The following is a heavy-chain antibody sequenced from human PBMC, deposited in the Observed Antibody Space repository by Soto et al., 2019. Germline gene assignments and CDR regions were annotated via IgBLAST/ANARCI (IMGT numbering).Heavy chain of an antibody. V-gene: IGHV3-9*01. J-gene: IGHJ4*02. CDR1: GFTFDDYA. Sequence: EVQLEESGGALVQPGRSLRLSCAASGFTFDDYAMHWVRQVLGKGLEWVSSISWNSGNIGYADSVKGRFTTSRDNDKNSLYLQMNRLRPEDTALYYCVRSKGGYSYGTPFDYWGQGTLVTVSS. CDR3: VRSKGGYSYGTPFDY. CDR2: ISWNSGNI. D-gene: IGHD5-18*01.